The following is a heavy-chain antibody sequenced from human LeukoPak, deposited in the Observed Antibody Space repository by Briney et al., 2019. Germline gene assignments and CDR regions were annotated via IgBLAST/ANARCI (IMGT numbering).Heavy chain of an antibody. V-gene: IGHV3-74*01. J-gene: IGHJ4*02. Sequence: PGGSLRLSCAASGFTFSSYWMHWVRQAPGKGLVWVSRINSDGSSTSYADSVKGRFTISRDNAKNTLYLQMNSLRAEDTAVYYCAREYSSGWAPVDYWGQGTLVTVSS. CDR1: GFTFSSYW. D-gene: IGHD6-19*01. CDR2: INSDGSST. CDR3: AREYSSGWAPVDY.